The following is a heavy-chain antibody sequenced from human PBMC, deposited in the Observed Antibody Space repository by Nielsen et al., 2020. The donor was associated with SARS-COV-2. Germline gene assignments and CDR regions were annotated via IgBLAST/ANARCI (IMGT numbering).Heavy chain of an antibody. CDR2: IYSGGST. J-gene: IGHJ6*02. CDR1: TASSNY. V-gene: IGHV3-66*01. Sequence: GGSLRLSCAVTASSNYMSWVRQAPGKGLEWVSIIYSGGSTYYADSVKGRFTISRDTSRNTLYLQMNSLRVEDTAVYYCATGGSYGGRQLDYDYYAMDVWSQGTTVTVSS. CDR3: ATGGSYGGRQLDYDYYAMDV. D-gene: IGHD3-16*01.